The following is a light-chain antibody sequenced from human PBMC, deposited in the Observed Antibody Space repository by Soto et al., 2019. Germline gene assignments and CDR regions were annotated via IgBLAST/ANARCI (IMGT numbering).Light chain of an antibody. V-gene: IGLV6-57*04. CDR1: SGTIGSTY. CDR3: QSYDSTNHVI. Sequence: NFMLTQPHSLSESPGKTVTISCTRSSGTIGSTYVHWYQQRPGSAPTPVIYEDNQRPSGVPDRFSGSIDTSSNSASLTISGLKTEDEAAYFCQSYDSTNHVIFGGGTKVTVL. J-gene: IGLJ2*01. CDR2: EDN.